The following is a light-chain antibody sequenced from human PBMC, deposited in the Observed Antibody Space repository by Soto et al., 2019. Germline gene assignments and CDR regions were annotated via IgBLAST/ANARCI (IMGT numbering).Light chain of an antibody. CDR3: QQSYNSPQT. Sequence: DIQMTQSPSSLSASVGNRVTITCQASQDIATYLNWYQQKPGKPPRLLIYAASSLQSGVPSRFSGSGSGTDFTLTISSLQPEDFATYSCQQSYNSPQTFGQGTKVDIK. CDR1: QDIATY. CDR2: AAS. V-gene: IGKV1-39*01. J-gene: IGKJ1*01.